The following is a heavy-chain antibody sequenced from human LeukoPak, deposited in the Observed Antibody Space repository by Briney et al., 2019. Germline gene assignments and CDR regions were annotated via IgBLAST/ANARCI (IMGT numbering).Heavy chain of an antibody. J-gene: IGHJ4*02. D-gene: IGHD3-22*01. CDR2: VSYDGSNK. CDR3: ARDTLPLGRGYYYNFDY. CDR1: GFTFSSYG. Sequence: PGRSLRLSCAASGFTFSSYGMHWVRQAPGKGLEWEAVVSYDGSNKDYADSVKGRFTISRDNSKNTLFLQVNSLTVEDTAVYYCARDTLPLGRGYYYNFDYWGQGTLVTVSS. V-gene: IGHV3-33*05.